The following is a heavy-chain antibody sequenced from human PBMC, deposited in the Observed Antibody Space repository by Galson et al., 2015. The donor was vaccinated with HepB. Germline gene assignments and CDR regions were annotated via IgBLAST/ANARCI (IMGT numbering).Heavy chain of an antibody. J-gene: IGHJ5*02. V-gene: IGHV3-11*06. CDR1: GFSFSDYY. CDR2: ISDSSTYT. Sequence: SLRLSCAASGFSFSDYYMSWIRQAPGKGLEWTSYISDSSTYTTYADSVKGRFTISRDNAKKSLHLQMKSLRAEDTAVYYCERDGDYLSYLPHGFDPWGQGTLVTGSS. D-gene: IGHD4-17*01. CDR3: ERDGDYLSYLPHGFDP.